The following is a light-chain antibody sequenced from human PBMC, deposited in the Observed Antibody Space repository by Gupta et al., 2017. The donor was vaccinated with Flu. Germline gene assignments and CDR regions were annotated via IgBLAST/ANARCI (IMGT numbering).Light chain of an antibody. J-gene: IGKJ4*01. CDR2: GAT. CDR1: QGIRNA. V-gene: IGKV1-17*01. Sequence: DIQMTQSPFSLSASVGDRVTITCRASQGIRNALAWYQQKSGKAPKRLIYGATSLQSGVPSRFSGSGSGTDFTLTISSLQPEDFASYYCLHHDSYPLSFGGGTKVEIK. CDR3: LHHDSYPLS.